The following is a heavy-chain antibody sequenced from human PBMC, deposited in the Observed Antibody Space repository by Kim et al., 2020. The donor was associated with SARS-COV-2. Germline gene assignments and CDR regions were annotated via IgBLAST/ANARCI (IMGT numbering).Heavy chain of an antibody. CDR2: K. J-gene: IGHJ2*01. V-gene: IGHV3-7*01. Sequence: KYEVDSVKGRFTISRDNAKNSLYLQMNSLRAEDTAVYYCARVQGYWYFDLWGRGTLVTVSS. CDR3: ARVQGYWYFDL.